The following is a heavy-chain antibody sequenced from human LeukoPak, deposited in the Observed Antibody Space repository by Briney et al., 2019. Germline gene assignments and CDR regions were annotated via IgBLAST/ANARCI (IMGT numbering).Heavy chain of an antibody. CDR3: ARGASGSYYSASWEFDY. V-gene: IGHV1-2*04. Sequence: ASVKVSCKASGYTFTGYYMHWVRQAPGQGLEWMGWINPNSGGTNYAQKFQGWVTMTRDTSISTAYMELSRLRSDDTAVYYCARGASGSYYSASWEFDYWGQGTLVTVSS. J-gene: IGHJ4*02. CDR2: INPNSGGT. D-gene: IGHD3-10*01. CDR1: GYTFTGYY.